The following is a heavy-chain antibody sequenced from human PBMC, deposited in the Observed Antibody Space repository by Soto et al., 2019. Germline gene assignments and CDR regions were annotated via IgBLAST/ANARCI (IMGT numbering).Heavy chain of an antibody. CDR1: GGSGGSFGGYY. J-gene: IGHJ4*02. CDR2: INHSGST. D-gene: IGHD5-12*01. CDR3: ARGKHVPGGYSGYDLSVGFDY. V-gene: IGHV4-34*01. Sequence: PSETLSLTCAVYGGSGGSFGGYYWSWIRQPPGKGLEWIGEINHSGSTNYNPSLKSRVTISVDTSKNQFSLKLSSVTAADTAVYYCARGKHVPGGYSGYDLSVGFDYWGQGTLVTVSS.